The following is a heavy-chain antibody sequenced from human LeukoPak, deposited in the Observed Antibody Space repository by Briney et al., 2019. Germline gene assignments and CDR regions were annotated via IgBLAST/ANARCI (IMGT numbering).Heavy chain of an antibody. J-gene: IGHJ6*03. CDR3: ARSGHYYGSGSTLVANYYYYMDV. D-gene: IGHD3-10*01. CDR1: GYTFTGYY. CDR2: INPNSGGT. Sequence: GASVKVSCRASGYTFTGYYMHWVRQAPGQGLEWMGWINPNSGGTNYAQKLQGRVTMTRDTSISAAYMELSRLRSDDTAVYYCARSGHYYGSGSTLVANYYYYMDVWGKGTTVTISS. V-gene: IGHV1-2*02.